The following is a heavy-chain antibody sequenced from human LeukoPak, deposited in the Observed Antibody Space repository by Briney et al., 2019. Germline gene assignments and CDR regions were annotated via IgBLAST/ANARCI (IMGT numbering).Heavy chain of an antibody. J-gene: IGHJ6*03. CDR2: TSGSSSST. CDR3: AKVVFDFWSGYSSLYYYYMDV. CDR1: GFICSSYE. V-gene: IGHV3-23*01. Sequence: TGGTLRLTCAAYGFICSSYEMNRDRQAPGKELEWFSATSGSSSSTYNADSVKGSITISRDNTKTSLWLHMHRLRAESTSVSDCAKVVFDFWSGYSSLYYYYMDVWGKGTTVTVSS. D-gene: IGHD3-3*01.